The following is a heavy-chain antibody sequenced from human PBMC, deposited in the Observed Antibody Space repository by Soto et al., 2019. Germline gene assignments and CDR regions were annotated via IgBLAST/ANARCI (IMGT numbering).Heavy chain of an antibody. Sequence: GGSLRLSCAASGLPFSSYGMNWVRQTTGKGLEWVSSISSSSSYIYYADSVKGRFTISRDNAKNSLYLQMNSLRAEDTAVYYCARDLVGATLYYYYGMDVWGQGTTVTVSS. CDR3: ARDLVGATLYYYYGMDV. V-gene: IGHV3-21*01. CDR2: ISSSSSYI. D-gene: IGHD1-26*01. CDR1: GLPFSSYG. J-gene: IGHJ6*02.